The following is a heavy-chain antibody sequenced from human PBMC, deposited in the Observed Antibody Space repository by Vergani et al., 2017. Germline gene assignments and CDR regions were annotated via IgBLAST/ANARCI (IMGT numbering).Heavy chain of an antibody. Sequence: EVQLVESGGGLVQPGRSLRLSCAASGFTFDDYAMHWVRQAPGKGLEWVSGISWNSGSIGYADSVKGRFTISRDNAKNSLYLQMNSLRAEDTAVYYCARDQSPYYYDSSGYDYFDYWGQGTLVTVSS. D-gene: IGHD3-22*01. CDR2: ISWNSGSI. J-gene: IGHJ4*02. CDR1: GFTFDDYA. CDR3: ARDQSPYYYDSSGYDYFDY. V-gene: IGHV3-9*01.